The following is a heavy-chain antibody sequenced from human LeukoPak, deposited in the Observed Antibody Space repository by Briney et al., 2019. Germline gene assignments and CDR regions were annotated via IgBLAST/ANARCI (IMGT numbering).Heavy chain of an antibody. J-gene: IGHJ3*02. V-gene: IGHV4-59*13. CDR1: GGSISSYS. Sequence: SETLSLTCSVSGGSISSYSWTWIRQPPGKGLEWIGFIDYSGSSNYNPSLKSRVTISADPSTNHFSLNLTSVTAADTAVYFCARDHPVADWAPHIWGRGTMVAVSS. CDR3: ARDHPVADWAPHI. CDR2: IDYSGSS. D-gene: IGHD3-9*01.